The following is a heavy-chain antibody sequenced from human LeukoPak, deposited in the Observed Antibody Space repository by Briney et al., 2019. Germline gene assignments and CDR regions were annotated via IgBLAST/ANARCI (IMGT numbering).Heavy chain of an antibody. CDR3: ARDKNDSSGYYYGY. Sequence: GGSLRLSCAASGFTFSSYAMNWVRQAPGKGLEWVSYISSSSTTIYYADSVKGRFTISRDNAKNSLYLQMNSLRAEDTAVYYCARDKNDSSGYYYGYWGQGTLVTVSS. CDR1: GFTFSSYA. D-gene: IGHD3-22*01. V-gene: IGHV3-48*01. CDR2: ISSSSTTI. J-gene: IGHJ4*02.